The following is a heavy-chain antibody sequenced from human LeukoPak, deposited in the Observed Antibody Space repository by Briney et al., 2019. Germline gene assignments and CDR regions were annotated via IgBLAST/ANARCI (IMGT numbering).Heavy chain of an antibody. J-gene: IGHJ4*02. CDR1: GYSISSGYY. CDR3: ARAYSSSSIFDY. CDR2: MYHSGNT. Sequence: SETLSLACTVSGYSISSGYYWGWIRQPPGKGLEWIGTMYHSGNTYYNPSLKSRVTISVDTSKNQFSLKLTSVTAADTAVYYCARAYSSSSIFDYWGQGTLVAVSS. V-gene: IGHV4-38-2*02. D-gene: IGHD6-6*01.